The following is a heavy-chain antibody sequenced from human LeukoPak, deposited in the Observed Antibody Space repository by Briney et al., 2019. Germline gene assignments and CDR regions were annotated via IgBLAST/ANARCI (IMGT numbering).Heavy chain of an antibody. CDR2: VDTSWNT. D-gene: IGHD3-9*01. J-gene: IGHJ3*02. CDR3: ARVCGSATGYRLCGFDI. Sequence: SETLSLTCTVSGGSFSNYFWNWIRQPAGKGLEWLGRVDTSWNTNYNPSLKSRLTVSVDTSKNQFSLKVTSVTAADTAVYYCARVCGSATGYRLCGFDIWGQGTVVTVSS. V-gene: IGHV4-4*07. CDR1: GGSFSNYF.